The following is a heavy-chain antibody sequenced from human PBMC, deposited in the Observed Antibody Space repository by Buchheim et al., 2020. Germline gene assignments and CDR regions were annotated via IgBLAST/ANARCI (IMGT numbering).Heavy chain of an antibody. V-gene: IGHV4-59*01. D-gene: IGHD5-24*01. J-gene: IGHJ4*02. CDR3: ARVRRRWLQPRYYFDY. CDR1: GGSISSYY. CDR2: IYYSGST. Sequence: QVQLQESGPGLVKPSETLSLTCTVSGGSISSYYWSWIRQPPGKGLEWIGYIYYSGSTNYNPSLKSRVTISVDTSKNQFSLKLSSVTAADTAVYYCARVRRRWLQPRYYFDYWGQGTL.